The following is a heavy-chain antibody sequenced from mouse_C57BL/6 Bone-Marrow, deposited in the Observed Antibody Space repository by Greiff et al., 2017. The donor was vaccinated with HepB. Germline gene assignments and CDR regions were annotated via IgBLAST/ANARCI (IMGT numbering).Heavy chain of an antibody. V-gene: IGHV5-9-1*02. CDR1: GFTFSSYA. J-gene: IGHJ3*01. CDR2: ISSGGDYI. D-gene: IGHD2-4*01. Sequence: EVKLMESGEGLVKPGGSLKLSCAASGFTFSSYAMSWVRQTPEKRLEWVAYISSGGDYIYYADTVKGRFTISRDNARNTLYLQMSSLKSEDTAMYYCTKIYYDYDRWFADWGQGTLVTVSA. CDR3: TKIYYDYDRWFAD.